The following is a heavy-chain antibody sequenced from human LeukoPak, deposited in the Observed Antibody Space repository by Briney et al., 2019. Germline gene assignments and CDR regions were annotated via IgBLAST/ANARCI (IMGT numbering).Heavy chain of an antibody. CDR1: DGSITGYY. V-gene: IGHV4-59*01. D-gene: IGHD3-10*01. CDR3: ARVLNPWFGEFAFDY. Sequence: PSETLSLTCTVSDGSITGYYWSWIRQPPGKRLEWIGYIYYSGSTNYNPSLKSRLTISLDTSKNQFSLKLSSVTAADTAVYYCARVLNPWFGEFAFDYWGQGALVIVSS. J-gene: IGHJ4*02. CDR2: IYYSGST.